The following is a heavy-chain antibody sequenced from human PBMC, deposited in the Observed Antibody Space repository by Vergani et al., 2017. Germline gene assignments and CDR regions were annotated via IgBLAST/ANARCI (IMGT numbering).Heavy chain of an antibody. CDR1: GFTFSSYG. V-gene: IGHV3-23*04. Sequence: VQLVESGGGVVQPGRSLRLSCAASGFTFSSYGMHWVRQAPGKGLEWVAVISGSGGSTYYADSVKGRFTISRDNSKNTLYLQMNSLRAEDTAVYYCAKGEYCSSTSCYPGGYFDYWGQGTLVTVSS. J-gene: IGHJ4*02. CDR2: ISGSGGST. D-gene: IGHD2-2*01. CDR3: AKGEYCSSTSCYPGGYFDY.